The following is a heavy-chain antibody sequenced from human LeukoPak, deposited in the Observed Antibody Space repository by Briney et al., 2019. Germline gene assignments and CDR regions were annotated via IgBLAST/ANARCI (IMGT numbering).Heavy chain of an antibody. CDR3: AKRYCSGGSCYWGFDY. CDR1: GFTFSSYA. Sequence: PGGSLRLSCAASGFTFSSYAMSWVRQAPGKGLEWVSAISGSDGSTYYADSVKGRFTISRDNSKNTLYLQMNSLRAEDTAVYYCAKRYCSGGSCYWGFDYWGQGTLVTVSS. CDR2: ISGSDGST. J-gene: IGHJ4*02. D-gene: IGHD2-15*01. V-gene: IGHV3-23*01.